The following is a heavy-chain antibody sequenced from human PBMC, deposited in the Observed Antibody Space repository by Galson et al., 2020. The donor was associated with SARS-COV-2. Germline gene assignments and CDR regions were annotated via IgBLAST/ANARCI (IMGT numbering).Heavy chain of an antibody. Sequence: SETLSLTCAVYGGSFSGYYWSWIRQPPGKGLEWIGEINHSGSTNYNPSLKSRVTISVDTSKNQFSLKLSSVTAADTAVYYCARNHGSGSPALYYYYYGMDVWGQGTTVTVSS. CDR2: INHSGST. CDR3: ARNHGSGSPALYYYYYGMDV. J-gene: IGHJ6*02. V-gene: IGHV4-34*01. CDR1: GGSFSGYY. D-gene: IGHD3-10*01.